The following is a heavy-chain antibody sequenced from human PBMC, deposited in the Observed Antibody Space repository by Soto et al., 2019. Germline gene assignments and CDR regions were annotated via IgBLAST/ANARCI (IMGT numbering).Heavy chain of an antibody. CDR2: ISSSGGST. D-gene: IGHD6-19*01. CDR1: GFTFSTDS. Sequence: PGGSLRLSCVASGFTFSTDSMNWVRQAPGKGLEWVSDISSSGGSTYYADSVKGRFTISRDNSKNTLYLQMNSLRAEDTAVYYCAKEVGAVAGYYGMDVWGQGTTVTVSS. V-gene: IGHV3-23*01. CDR3: AKEVGAVAGYYGMDV. J-gene: IGHJ6*02.